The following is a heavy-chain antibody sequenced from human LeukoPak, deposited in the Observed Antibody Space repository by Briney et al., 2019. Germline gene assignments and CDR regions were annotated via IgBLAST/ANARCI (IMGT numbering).Heavy chain of an antibody. D-gene: IGHD6-13*01. CDR3: VRGDSRDY. J-gene: IGHJ4*02. V-gene: IGHV3-21*01. Sequence: GGSLRLSCAASGFTFSSSTMNWVRQAPGKGLEWVSSIGRSSRDMYYADSVRGQFTISRDNGKNSLFLQMNSLRAEDTSVYYCVRGDSRDYWGQGTLVTVSS. CDR2: IGRSSRDM. CDR1: GFTFSSST.